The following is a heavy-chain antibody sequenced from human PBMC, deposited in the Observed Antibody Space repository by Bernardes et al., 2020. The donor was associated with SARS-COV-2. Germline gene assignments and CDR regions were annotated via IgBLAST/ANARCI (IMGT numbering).Heavy chain of an antibody. CDR1: GVAVSSHY. V-gene: IGHV3-66*04. D-gene: IGHD1-26*01. J-gene: IGHJ6*02. CDR3: ARPPSGARKSDYCGMDV. Sequence: GGSLRLSCAASGVAVSSHYLSWVRQAPGKGLEWVSLINSGGFTYYADSVKGRFTISRDYSKNTVYLQMNSLRAEDTAVYYCARPPSGARKSDYCGMDVWGQGTTVTVSS. CDR2: INSGGFT.